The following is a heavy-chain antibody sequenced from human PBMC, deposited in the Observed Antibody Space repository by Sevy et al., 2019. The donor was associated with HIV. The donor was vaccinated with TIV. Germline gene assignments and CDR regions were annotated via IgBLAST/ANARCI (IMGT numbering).Heavy chain of an antibody. V-gene: IGHV3-23*01. Sequence: GGSLRLSCAASGFTFSSSAMTWVRQAPGKGLEWVSAITSNGGSTFYADSVKGRFTISRDISQNTLFLQMNSLRAEDTAVYYCAKCLTPVTNPCSFDPWGQGTLVTLSA. CDR1: GFTFSSSA. D-gene: IGHD4-17*01. CDR3: AKCLTPVTNPCSFDP. J-gene: IGHJ5*02. CDR2: ITSNGGST.